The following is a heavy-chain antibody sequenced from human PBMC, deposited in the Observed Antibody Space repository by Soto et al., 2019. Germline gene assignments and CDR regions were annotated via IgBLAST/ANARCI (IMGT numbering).Heavy chain of an antibody. V-gene: IGHV4-59*12. J-gene: IGHJ5*02. CDR2: IYYSGST. CDR1: GGSISSYY. CDR3: ARDRGYYGSGSYYHLVEERVWFDP. D-gene: IGHD3-10*01. Sequence: PSETLSLTCTVSGGSISSYYWSWIRQPPGKGLEWIGYIYYSGSTNYNPSLKSRVTISVDTSKNQFSLKLSSVTAADTAVYYCARDRGYYGSGSYYHLVEERVWFDPWSQGTLVTVSS.